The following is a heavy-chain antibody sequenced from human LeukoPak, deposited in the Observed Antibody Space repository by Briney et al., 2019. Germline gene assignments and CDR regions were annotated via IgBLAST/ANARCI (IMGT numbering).Heavy chain of an antibody. D-gene: IGHD3-10*01. CDR3: ARVSSKATVRGLITKKNYYYYYMDV. CDR2: IKQDGSEK. V-gene: IGHV3-7*01. CDR1: GFTFSSYW. J-gene: IGHJ6*03. Sequence: GGALRLSCAASGFTFSSYWMSWVRQAPGKGLEWVANIKQDGSEKYYVDSVKGRFTISRDNAKNSLYLQMNILRAEDTAVYYCARVSSKATVRGLITKKNYYYYYMDVWGKGATVTISS.